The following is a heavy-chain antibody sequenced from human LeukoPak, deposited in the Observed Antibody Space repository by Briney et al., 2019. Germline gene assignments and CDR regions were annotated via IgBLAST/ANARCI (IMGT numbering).Heavy chain of an antibody. CDR3: ARARSRYCSGGSCYGSSYFDY. V-gene: IGHV4-34*01. D-gene: IGHD2-15*01. J-gene: IGHJ4*02. CDR1: GGSFSGYY. Sequence: SETLSLTCAVYGGSFSGYYWSWIRQPPGKELEWIGEINHSGSTNYNPSLKSLVTISVDTSKNQFSRKLSSVTAADTAVYYCARARSRYCSGGSCYGSSYFDYWGQGTLVTVSS. CDR2: INHSGST.